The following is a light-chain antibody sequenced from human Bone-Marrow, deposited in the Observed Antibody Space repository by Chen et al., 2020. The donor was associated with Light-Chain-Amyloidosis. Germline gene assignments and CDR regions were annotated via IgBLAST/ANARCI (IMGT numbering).Light chain of an antibody. J-gene: IGKJ3*01. CDR2: STS. CDR3: QQSYTTPFT. Sequence: DIQMTQTPSSLSASVGDRVTITCRASQTISIYVNWYQQKPGIAPNLLIFSTSTLQSGVPSRFCGSGSGTDFTLTINSLQPEDFASYYCQQSYTTPFTFGPGT. CDR1: QTISIY. V-gene: IGKV1-39*01.